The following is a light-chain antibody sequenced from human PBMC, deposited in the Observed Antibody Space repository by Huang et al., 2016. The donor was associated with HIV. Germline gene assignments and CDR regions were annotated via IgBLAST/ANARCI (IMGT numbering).Light chain of an antibody. CDR3: QQYDSSQGIS. CDR2: GAS. J-gene: IGKJ5*01. Sequence: EIVLTPSPDTLSLSPGERATVSCRVSQTIKNIYLAWYQQKPGQGPRLLIYGASSRATDIPDRFSGSGSGTDFTLTINRLEPEDFAVYYCQQYDSSQGISFGQGTRLEMK. CDR1: QTIKNIY. V-gene: IGKV3-20*01.